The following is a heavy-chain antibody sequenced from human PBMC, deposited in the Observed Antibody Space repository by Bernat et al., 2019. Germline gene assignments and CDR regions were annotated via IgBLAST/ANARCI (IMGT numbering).Heavy chain of an antibody. CDR1: GFTFSSNA. V-gene: IGHV3-33*01. Sequence: QVQLVESGGGVVQPGRSLRLSCAASGFTFSSNAMHWVRQAPGKGLEWVAVIWYDGSNKYYADSVKGRFTISRDNSKNTLYLQMNSLRAEDTAVYYCARDPSAVTNYFYFDYWGQGTLVTVSS. J-gene: IGHJ4*02. CDR2: IWYDGSNK. CDR3: ARDPSAVTNYFYFDY. D-gene: IGHD4-17*01.